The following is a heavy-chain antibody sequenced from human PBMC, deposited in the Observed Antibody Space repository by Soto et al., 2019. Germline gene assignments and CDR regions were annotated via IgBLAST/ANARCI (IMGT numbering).Heavy chain of an antibody. CDR1: GFTFSRYW. J-gene: IGHJ3*02. CDR2: INTDGSTT. Sequence: GGSLRLSCAASGFTFSRYWMHWVRQAPGKGLVWVSRINTDGSTTGYADSGKGRFTVSRDNAKNTLYLQMNSLRAEDTAVYYCTGRTPSCSGGSCYPDAFDMWGQGTMVTVSS. V-gene: IGHV3-74*01. D-gene: IGHD2-15*01. CDR3: TGRTPSCSGGSCYPDAFDM.